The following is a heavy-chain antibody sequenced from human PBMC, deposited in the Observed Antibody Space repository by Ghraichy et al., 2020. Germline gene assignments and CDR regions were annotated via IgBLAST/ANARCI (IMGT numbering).Heavy chain of an antibody. D-gene: IGHD6-6*01. CDR1: GDSVSSNSGV. V-gene: IGHV6-1*01. CDR3: ARQYSSPSFYYGMDV. CDR2: TYYRSTWYN. Sequence: SQTLSLTCAISGDSVSSNSGVWNWIRQSPSRGLEWLGRTYYRSTWYNDYALSVKSRITINPDTSKNQFSLQLNSVTPDDTAVYFCARQYSSPSFYYGMDVWGQGTTVTVSS. J-gene: IGHJ6*02.